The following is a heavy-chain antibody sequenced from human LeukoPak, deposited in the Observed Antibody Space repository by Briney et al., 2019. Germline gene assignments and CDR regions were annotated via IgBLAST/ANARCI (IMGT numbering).Heavy chain of an antibody. Sequence: GGSLRLSCTASGFTFGDYTVTWFRQAPGKGLEWVGFIRSKAYGGTTEDAASVKGRFAISRDDSKSIAYLQMNSLKTEDTAVYYCIRGGANSPFDYWGQGTLVTVS. J-gene: IGHJ4*02. CDR1: GFTFGDYT. CDR2: IRSKAYGGTT. D-gene: IGHD1-1*01. V-gene: IGHV3-49*03. CDR3: IRGGANSPFDY.